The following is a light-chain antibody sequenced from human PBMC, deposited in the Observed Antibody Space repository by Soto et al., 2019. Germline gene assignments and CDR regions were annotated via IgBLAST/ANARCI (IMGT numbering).Light chain of an antibody. CDR2: GAS. CDR3: QQYGSSWT. Sequence: EIVLTQSPGTLSLSPGERATLSCRASQSVSSSYLAWYQQKPGQAPRLLIYGASSRATGIPDRFSGSGSGTDFTLTISRLEPEDFAVYYCQQYGSSWTFGQGTQ. V-gene: IGKV3-20*01. CDR1: QSVSSSY. J-gene: IGKJ1*01.